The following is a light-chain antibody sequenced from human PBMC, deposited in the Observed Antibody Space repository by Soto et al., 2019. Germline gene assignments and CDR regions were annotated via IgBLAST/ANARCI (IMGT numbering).Light chain of an antibody. CDR1: SSDVGGYNY. J-gene: IGLJ1*01. CDR3: SSYTNSVTLGCV. V-gene: IGLV2-14*01. Sequence: QSVLTQPASVSGSPGQSITISCTGTSSDVGGYNYVSWYQQCPGKAPKLMIYDDSKRPSGVSNRFSGSKSGNTASLTISGLQAEDEADYYCSSYTNSVTLGCVSGTGTKVTVL. CDR2: DDS.